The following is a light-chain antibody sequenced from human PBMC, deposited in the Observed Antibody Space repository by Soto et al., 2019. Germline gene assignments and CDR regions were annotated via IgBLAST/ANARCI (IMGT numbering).Light chain of an antibody. V-gene: IGLV2-8*01. CDR2: EVD. CDR3: SSYAGSSNMI. CDR1: SSDVGGAPF. J-gene: IGLJ2*01. Sequence: QSALTQPPSASGSPGQSVTISCTGTSSDVGGAPFVSWYQQHPGKAPKLMIYEVDNRPSGVPDRFSGSKSGNTASLPVSVLQAEDESDYYCSSYAGSSNMICGGGTKLTVL.